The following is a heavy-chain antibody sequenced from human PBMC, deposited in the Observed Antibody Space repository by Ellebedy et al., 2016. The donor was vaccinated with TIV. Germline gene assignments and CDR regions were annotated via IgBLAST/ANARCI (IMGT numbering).Heavy chain of an antibody. CDR1: GYTFTSFG. V-gene: IGHV1-18*04. CDR2: VSAYNGDT. D-gene: IGHD2-2*01. J-gene: IGHJ4*02. Sequence: ASVKVSCKASGYTFTSFGISWLRQAPGQGLEWMGWVSAYNGDTNYAQNFQGRVTMTTDTSPSTAYLELRSLTSDDTAVYYCAVDQRAHCTSTSCLGYFDYWGLGTLVTVSS. CDR3: AVDQRAHCTSTSCLGYFDY.